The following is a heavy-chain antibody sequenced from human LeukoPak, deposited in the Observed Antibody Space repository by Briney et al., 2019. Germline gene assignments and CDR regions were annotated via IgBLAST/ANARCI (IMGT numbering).Heavy chain of an antibody. J-gene: IGHJ6*03. D-gene: IGHD3-3*01. V-gene: IGHV3-64*01. CDR1: GFTFSRYA. CDR3: ARNPYYDFWSGYYHYRPPFYYYYMDV. Sequence: GGSLRLSCAASGFTFSRYAMHWVREAPGKGLEYVSAISSNGGSTYYANSVKGRFTISRDNSKNTLYLQMGSLRAEDMAVYYCARNPYYDFWSGYYHYRPPFYYYYMDVWGKGTTVTVSS. CDR2: ISSNGGST.